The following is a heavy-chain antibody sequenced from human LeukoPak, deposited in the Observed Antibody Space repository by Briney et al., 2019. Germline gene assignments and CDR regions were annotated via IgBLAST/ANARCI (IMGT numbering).Heavy chain of an antibody. CDR3: ARAGRYDSSGYYYDY. J-gene: IGHJ4*02. D-gene: IGHD3-22*01. CDR2: IIPIFGTA. CDR1: GYTFTSYA. Sequence: ASVKVSCKASGYTFTSYAMNWVRQAPGQGLEWMGGIIPIFGTANYAQKFQGRVTITADKSTSTAYMELSSLRSEDTAVYYCARAGRYDSSGYYYDYWGQGTLVTVSS. V-gene: IGHV1-69*06.